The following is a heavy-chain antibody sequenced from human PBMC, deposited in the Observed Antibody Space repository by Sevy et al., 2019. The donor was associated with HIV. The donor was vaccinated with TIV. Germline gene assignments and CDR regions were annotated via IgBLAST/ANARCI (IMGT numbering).Heavy chain of an antibody. CDR2: IKSKTDGGTT. CDR3: TNLCSGGSCHGMDV. V-gene: IGHV3-15*01. CDR1: GFTFSNAW. Sequence: GGSLRLSCAASGFTFSNAWMSWVRQAPGKGLEWVGRIKSKTDGGTTDYAAPVKGRFTISRDDSKNTLYLQMNSLKTEDTAVYYCTNLCSGGSCHGMDVWGQGTTVTVSS. D-gene: IGHD2-15*01. J-gene: IGHJ6*02.